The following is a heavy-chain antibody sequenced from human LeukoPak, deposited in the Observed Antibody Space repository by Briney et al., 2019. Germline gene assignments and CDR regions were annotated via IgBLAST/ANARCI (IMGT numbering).Heavy chain of an antibody. D-gene: IGHD3-10*01. J-gene: IGHJ6*03. V-gene: IGHV4-59*01. CDR3: ARTAWFGELVYYYNMDV. Sequence: SETLSLTCTVSGGSISSYYWSWIRQPPGKGLEWIGYIYYSGSTNYNPSLKSRVTISVDTSKNQFSLKLSSVTAADAAVYYCARTAWFGELVYYYNMDVWGKGTTVTVSS. CDR1: GGSISSYY. CDR2: IYYSGST.